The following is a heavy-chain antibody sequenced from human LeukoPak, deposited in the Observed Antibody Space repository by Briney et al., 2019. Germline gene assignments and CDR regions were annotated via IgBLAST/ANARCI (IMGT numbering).Heavy chain of an antibody. V-gene: IGHV1-8*01. CDR1: GYTFTIFD. CDR2: MNPNSGNT. CDR3: ARDHQRAENWFDP. Sequence: ASVKVSCKASGYTFTIFDINWVRQAPGQGLEWVGWMNPNSGNTGYAQKFQGRVTMTRNTSISTAYMELSSLRSEDTAVYYCARDHQRAENWFDPWGQGTLVTVSS. D-gene: IGHD2-2*01. J-gene: IGHJ5*02.